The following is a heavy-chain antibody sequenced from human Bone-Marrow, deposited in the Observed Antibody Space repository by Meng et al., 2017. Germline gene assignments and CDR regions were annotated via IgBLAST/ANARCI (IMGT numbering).Heavy chain of an antibody. CDR2: IRHSGSA. J-gene: IGHJ5*01. V-gene: IGHV4-59*08. D-gene: IGHD5/OR15-5a*01. Sequence: QVQLQESGPGLVKPSETLFLTCTVSGGSITNYYWTWFRQPSGKRLEWIGYIRHSGSAAYDHSLKSRVTISVDTSKNQFSLKLSSVTATDTAVYYCARRREVVSHRDWFDSWGQGTLVTVSS. CDR1: GGSITNYY. CDR3: ARRREVVSHRDWFDS.